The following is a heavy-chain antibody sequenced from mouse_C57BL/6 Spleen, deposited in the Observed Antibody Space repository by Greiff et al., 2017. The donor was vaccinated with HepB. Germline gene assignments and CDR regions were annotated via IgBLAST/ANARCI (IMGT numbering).Heavy chain of an antibody. CDR2: INPYNGCT. Sequence: EVQLQQSGPELVKPGASVKISCKASGYTFTDYYMNWVKQSPGKSLEWIGDINPYNGCTSYNQKFKGKATLTVDKSSSTAYMQLRSLTSEDSAVYYCSRWDSYGFYAIDYWGQGTSLTVSS. D-gene: IGHD2-12*01. J-gene: IGHJ4*01. CDR3: SRWDSYGFYAIDY. CDR1: GYTFTDYY. V-gene: IGHV1-26*01.